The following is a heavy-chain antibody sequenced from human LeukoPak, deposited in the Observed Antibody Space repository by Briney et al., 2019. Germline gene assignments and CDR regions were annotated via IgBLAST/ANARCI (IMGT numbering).Heavy chain of an antibody. CDR1: GYSISSGYY. V-gene: IGHV4-38-2*02. J-gene: IGHJ5*02. D-gene: IGHD2-21*01. CDR2: TYHSGST. Sequence: KASETLSLTCTVSGYSISSGYYWGWIRQPPGKGLEWIGSTYHSGSTYYNPSLKSRVTISVDTSKNQFSLRLSSVTAADTAVYYCASHIIGVHPFDPWGQGTLVTVSS. CDR3: ASHIIGVHPFDP.